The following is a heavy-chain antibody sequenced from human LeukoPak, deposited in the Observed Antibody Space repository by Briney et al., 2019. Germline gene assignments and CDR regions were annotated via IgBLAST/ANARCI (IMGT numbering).Heavy chain of an antibody. CDR3: AKGTAVADIYFDY. J-gene: IGHJ4*02. CDR2: ITGTSGNI. CDR1: GFTFSTYA. V-gene: IGHV3-23*01. D-gene: IGHD6-19*01. Sequence: GGSLRLSCAASGFTFSTYAMSWVRQAPGKGLEWVSSITGTSGNIYSADSVRGRFSISRDNSKNMLYLQMNSLRAEDTAVYYCAKGTAVADIYFDYWGQGTLVTVSP.